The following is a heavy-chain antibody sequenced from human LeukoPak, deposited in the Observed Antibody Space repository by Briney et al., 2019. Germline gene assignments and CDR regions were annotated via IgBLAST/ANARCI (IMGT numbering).Heavy chain of an antibody. CDR1: GFTFNNYE. CDR3: ALNYYDSSGYFEYFQH. Sequence: PGGSLRLSCAASGFTFNNYEMNWVRQAPGKGLEWVSYISSSGSTIYYADSVKGRFTISRDNAKNSLYLQMNSLRAEDTAVYYCALNYYDSSGYFEYFQHWGQGTLVTVSS. J-gene: IGHJ1*01. CDR2: ISSSGSTI. D-gene: IGHD3-22*01. V-gene: IGHV3-48*03.